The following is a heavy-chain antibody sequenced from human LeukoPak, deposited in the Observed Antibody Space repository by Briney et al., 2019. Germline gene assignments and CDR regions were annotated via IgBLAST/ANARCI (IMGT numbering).Heavy chain of an antibody. Sequence: PGGSLRLSCAASGFTFSSYAMSWVRQAPGKGLEWVSAISGSGGSTYYADSVKGRFTISRDNSKNTLYLQMNSLRAEDTAVYYCAKDRWDIVVVPAAIRSTEYYYDYYGMDVWGQGTTVTVSS. CDR1: GFTFSSYA. D-gene: IGHD2-2*01. V-gene: IGHV3-23*01. J-gene: IGHJ6*02. CDR3: AKDRWDIVVVPAAIRSTEYYYDYYGMDV. CDR2: ISGSGGST.